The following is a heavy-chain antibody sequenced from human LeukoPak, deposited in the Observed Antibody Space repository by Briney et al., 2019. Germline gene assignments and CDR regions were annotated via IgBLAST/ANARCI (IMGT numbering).Heavy chain of an antibody. Sequence: TGGSLRLSCEASGFTFNDYAMHWVRQAPGKGLEWVSGITWNSGRIGYADSVKGRFTISRDNAKNSLNLQMNSLRAEDTALYYCAKDGYSSNWYYFDYWGQGTLVTVSS. D-gene: IGHD6-13*01. CDR3: AKDGYSSNWYYFDY. CDR2: ITWNSGRI. V-gene: IGHV3-9*01. J-gene: IGHJ4*02. CDR1: GFTFNDYA.